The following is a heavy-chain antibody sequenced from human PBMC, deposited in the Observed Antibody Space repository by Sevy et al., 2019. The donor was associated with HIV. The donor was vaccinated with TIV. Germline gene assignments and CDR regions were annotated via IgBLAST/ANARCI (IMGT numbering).Heavy chain of an antibody. Sequence: SETLSLTCAVHGGSFSGYYWNWIRQPPGNGLEWIGEINHSGSTNYNPSLKSLVTISVDTSKNQFSLKLSSVTASDTAVYYCARSPPIVVVPGAPSWFDPWGQGTLVTVSS. CDR1: GGSFSGYY. V-gene: IGHV4-34*01. J-gene: IGHJ5*02. CDR3: ARSPPIVVVPGAPSWFDP. D-gene: IGHD2-2*01. CDR2: INHSGST.